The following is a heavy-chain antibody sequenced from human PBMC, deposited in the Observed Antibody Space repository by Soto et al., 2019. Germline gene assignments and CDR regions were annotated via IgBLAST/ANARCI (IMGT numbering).Heavy chain of an antibody. Sequence: QVQRQESGPGLVKPTETLSLTCTVSGGSISNHYWSWIRQPPGKGLEWIGYIYYNGNTNYNPSLKSRVTMSVVTSKNQISLRLSSVTAADTAVYYCARANWYSEYWGQGTLVTVSS. CDR3: ARANWYSEY. J-gene: IGHJ4*02. D-gene: IGHD7-27*01. CDR2: IYYNGNT. V-gene: IGHV4-59*11. CDR1: GGSISNHY.